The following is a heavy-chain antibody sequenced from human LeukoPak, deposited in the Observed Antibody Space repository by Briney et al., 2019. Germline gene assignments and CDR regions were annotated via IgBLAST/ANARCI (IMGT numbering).Heavy chain of an antibody. V-gene: IGHV4-59*01. J-gene: IGHJ4*02. Sequence: SETLSLTCTVSGGSISSYYWSWIRQPPGKGLGWIGYIYYSGSTNYNPSLKSRVTISVDTSKNQFSLKLSSVTAADTAVYYCARDVGGGFFAYWGQGTLVTVSS. CDR3: ARDVGGGFFAY. D-gene: IGHD5-24*01. CDR2: IYYSGST. CDR1: GGSISSYY.